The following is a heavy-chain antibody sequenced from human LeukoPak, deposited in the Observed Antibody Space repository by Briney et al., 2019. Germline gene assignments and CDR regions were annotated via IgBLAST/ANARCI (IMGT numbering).Heavy chain of an antibody. CDR2: INAGNGNT. V-gene: IGHV1-3*01. CDR3: ARAGWWQLAYFDY. J-gene: IGHJ4*02. CDR1: GYTFISYA. D-gene: IGHD2-15*01. Sequence: ASVKVSCKASGYTFISYAMHWVRQAPGQRLEWMGWINAGNGNTKYSQKFQGRVTITRDTSASTAYMELSSLRSEDTAVYYCARAGWWQLAYFDYWGQGTLVTVSS.